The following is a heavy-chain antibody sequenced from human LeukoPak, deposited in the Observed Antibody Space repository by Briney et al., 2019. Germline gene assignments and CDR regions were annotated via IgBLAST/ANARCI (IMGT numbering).Heavy chain of an antibody. V-gene: IGHV3-74*01. CDR3: ARTTGTANFGD. Sequence: PGGPLRLSCAASGFTFSSYWMHWIRQVPGKGLVWVSRINSDGSTTNYADSVKGRFTISRDNAKNTLYLQMSSLRAEDTAVYYCARTTGTANFGDWGQGTLVTVSS. CDR2: INSDGSTT. J-gene: IGHJ4*02. CDR1: GFTFSSYW. D-gene: IGHD2-21*02.